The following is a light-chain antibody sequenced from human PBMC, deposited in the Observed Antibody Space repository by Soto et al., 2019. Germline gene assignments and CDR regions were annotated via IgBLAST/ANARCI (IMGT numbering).Light chain of an antibody. Sequence: EIVMTQSPATLSVSPGERATLSCRASQSVSSNLAWYQQKPGQAPRLLIYGASTRATGITARFSGSGSGTEFTLTISSLQSEYFAVYYCQQYNNWPPTFGQGTKVEIK. CDR2: GAS. J-gene: IGKJ1*01. V-gene: IGKV3-15*01. CDR1: QSVSSN. CDR3: QQYNNWPPT.